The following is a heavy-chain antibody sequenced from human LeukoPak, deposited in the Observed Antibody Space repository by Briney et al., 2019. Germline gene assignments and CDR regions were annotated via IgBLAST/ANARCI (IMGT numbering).Heavy chain of an antibody. CDR2: ISSSSSYI. J-gene: IGHJ6*02. Sequence: PGGSLRLSCAASGFAFSSYSMNWVRQAPGKGLEWVSSISSSSSYIYYADSVKGRFTISRDNAKNSLYLQMNSLRAEDTAVYYCAREYDILTGYIRFYGMDVWGQGTTVTVSS. CDR1: GFAFSSYS. D-gene: IGHD3-9*01. CDR3: AREYDILTGYIRFYGMDV. V-gene: IGHV3-21*01.